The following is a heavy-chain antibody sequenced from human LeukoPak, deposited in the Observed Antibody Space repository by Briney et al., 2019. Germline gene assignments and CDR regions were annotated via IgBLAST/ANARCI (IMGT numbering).Heavy chain of an antibody. CDR1: GYTFTGYY. Sequence: ASVKVSCKASGYTFTGYYMHWVRQAPGQGLEWMGIINPSGGSTSYAQKFQGRVTMTRDTSTSTVYMELSSLRSEDTAVYYCARAALRFLEDDSNWFDPWGQGTLVTVSS. D-gene: IGHD3-3*01. V-gene: IGHV1-46*01. CDR2: INPSGGST. CDR3: ARAALRFLEDDSNWFDP. J-gene: IGHJ5*02.